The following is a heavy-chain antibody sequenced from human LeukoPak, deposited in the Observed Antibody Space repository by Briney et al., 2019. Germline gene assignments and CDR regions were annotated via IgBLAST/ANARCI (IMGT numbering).Heavy chain of an antibody. CDR2: ISGSGSTI. CDR3: ATGGGFSDY. CDR1: GFTFSSYS. V-gene: IGHV3-48*04. J-gene: IGHJ4*02. D-gene: IGHD3-16*01. Sequence: GGSLRLSCAASGFTFSSYSMNWVRQAPGKGLEWISYISGSGSTIYYADSVKGRFTISRDNAKNSLYLQMNSLRAEDTAVYYCATGGGFSDYWGQGTLVTVSS.